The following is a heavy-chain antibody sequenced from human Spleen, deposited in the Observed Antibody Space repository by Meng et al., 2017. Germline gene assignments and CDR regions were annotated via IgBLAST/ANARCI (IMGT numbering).Heavy chain of an antibody. CDR2: ISYDGSNK. Sequence: GESLKISCAASGFTFSSYAMNWVRQAPGKGLEWVALISYDGSNKYYADSVKGRFTISRDNSKNTLDLQMNSLRAEDTAVYYCARARTRINMILGDPYGVRPPHFDYWGQGTLVTVSS. D-gene: IGHD3-22*01. V-gene: IGHV3-30*04. J-gene: IGHJ4*02. CDR3: ARARTRINMILGDPYGVRPPHFDY. CDR1: GFTFSSYA.